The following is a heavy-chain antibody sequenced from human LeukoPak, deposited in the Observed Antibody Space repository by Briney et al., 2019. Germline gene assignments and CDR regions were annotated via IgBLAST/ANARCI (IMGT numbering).Heavy chain of an antibody. J-gene: IGHJ6*03. CDR1: GFTFSDYY. CDR3: ARGGSPSYYFYMDV. D-gene: IGHD3-16*01. CDR2: IGGSSRSI. V-gene: IGHV3-11*04. Sequence: PGGSLRLSCAASGFTFSDYYMTWIRQAPGKGLEWVSYIGGSSRSIYYVDSVKGRFTISRDNAKNSLYLQMNSLRAEDTAVYYCARGGSPSYYFYMDVWGKGTTVTVSS.